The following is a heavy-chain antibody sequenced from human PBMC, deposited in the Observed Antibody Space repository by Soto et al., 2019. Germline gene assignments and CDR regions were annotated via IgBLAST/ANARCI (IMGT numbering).Heavy chain of an antibody. CDR1: ADCITRSN. J-gene: IGHJ5*02. Sequence: TLSLSCAVSADCITRSNCSCTRPSPGKGLEWIGYIYYSGSTNYNPSLKSRVTISVDTSKNQFSLKLSSVTAADTAVYYCARTSYDILTGYNWFDPWGQGTLVTDS. CDR3: ARTSYDILTGYNWFDP. V-gene: IGHV4-59*08. CDR2: IYYSGST. D-gene: IGHD3-9*01.